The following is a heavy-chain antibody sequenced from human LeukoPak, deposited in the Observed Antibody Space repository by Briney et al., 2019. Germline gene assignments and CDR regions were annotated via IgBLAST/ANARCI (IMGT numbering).Heavy chain of an antibody. Sequence: GGSLSLSCAASGFTFSSYAMSWVRQAPGKGLEWVSAISGSGGSTYYADSVKGRFTISRDNSKNTLYLQMNSLRAEDTAVYYCAKKGPGCSSTSCYTLGSTLFDYWGQGTLVTVSS. CDR2: ISGSGGST. CDR3: AKKGPGCSSTSCYTLGSTLFDY. J-gene: IGHJ4*02. V-gene: IGHV3-23*01. CDR1: GFTFSSYA. D-gene: IGHD2-2*02.